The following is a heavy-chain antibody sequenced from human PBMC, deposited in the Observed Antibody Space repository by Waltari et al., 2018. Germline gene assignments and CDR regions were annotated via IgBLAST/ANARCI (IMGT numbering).Heavy chain of an antibody. D-gene: IGHD3-3*01. Sequence: QVQLVQSGAEVKKPGASVKVSCKVSGYTLTELSMHWVRQAPGKGLEWMGGFGPEDGETIYAQKFQGRVTITEDTSTDTAYMELSSLRSEDTAVYYCATGDDFWSGYSQYFQHWGQGTLVTVSS. CDR1: GYTLTELS. CDR3: ATGDDFWSGYSQYFQH. J-gene: IGHJ1*01. V-gene: IGHV1-24*01. CDR2: FGPEDGET.